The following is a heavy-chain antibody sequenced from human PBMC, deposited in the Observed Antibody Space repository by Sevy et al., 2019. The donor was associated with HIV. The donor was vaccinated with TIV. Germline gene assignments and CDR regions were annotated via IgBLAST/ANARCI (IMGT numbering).Heavy chain of an antibody. CDR2: IGAYNGDT. CDR3: AMGRTLNSRSYYFDN. CDR1: AFAFASFD. J-gene: IGHJ4*02. D-gene: IGHD1-26*01. Sequence: ASVKVSCKASAFAFASFDIHWVRQAPGQGLEWMGWIGAYNGDTNYAQKFRGRVTMTTDRSTKTVYMELRSLTSDDTAVYYCAMGRTLNSRSYYFDNWARGSLVTVSS. V-gene: IGHV1-18*01.